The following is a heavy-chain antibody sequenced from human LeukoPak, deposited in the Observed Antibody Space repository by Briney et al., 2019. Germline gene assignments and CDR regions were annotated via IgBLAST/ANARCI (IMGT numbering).Heavy chain of an antibody. V-gene: IGHV3-30*18. CDR1: GFTFSSYG. J-gene: IGHJ3*02. CDR2: ISYDGSNK. D-gene: IGHD2-15*01. CDR3: AKACSGGSCYGAFDI. Sequence: GALRLSCAASGFTFSSYGMHWVRQAPGKGLEWVAVISYDGSNKYYADSVKGRFTISRDNSKNTLYLQMNSLRAEDTAVYYCAKACSGGSCYGAFDIWGQGTMVTVSS.